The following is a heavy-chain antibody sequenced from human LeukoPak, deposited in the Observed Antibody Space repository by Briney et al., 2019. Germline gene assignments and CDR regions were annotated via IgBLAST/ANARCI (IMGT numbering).Heavy chain of an antibody. Sequence: ASVKVSCKASGYTFTGYYMHWVRQAPGQGLEWMGWINPNSGGTNYAQKFQGRVTMTRDTSISTAYMELSRLRSDDTAVYYCARYQNSGYYRSPVDYWGQGTLVTVSS. CDR3: ARYQNSGYYRSPVDY. D-gene: IGHD3-3*01. V-gene: IGHV1-2*02. J-gene: IGHJ4*02. CDR1: GYTFTGYY. CDR2: INPNSGGT.